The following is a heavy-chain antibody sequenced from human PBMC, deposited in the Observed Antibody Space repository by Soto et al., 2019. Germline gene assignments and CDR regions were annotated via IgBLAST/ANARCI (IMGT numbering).Heavy chain of an antibody. J-gene: IGHJ4*02. Sequence: AASVKVSCKASGYTFTNYGISWVRQAPGQGLEWMGWISAYNGNTNYAQKVQGRVTMTTDTSTSTAYMELRSLRSDDTAVYYCARANCSGGSCYVFGYWGQGTLVTVSA. D-gene: IGHD2-15*01. CDR2: ISAYNGNT. CDR1: GYTFTNYG. V-gene: IGHV1-18*01. CDR3: ARANCSGGSCYVFGY.